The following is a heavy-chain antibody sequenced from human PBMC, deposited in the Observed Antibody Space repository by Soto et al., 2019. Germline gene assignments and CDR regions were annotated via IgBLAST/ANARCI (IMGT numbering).Heavy chain of an antibody. V-gene: IGHV4-39*01. CDR2: IFYSGST. J-gene: IGHJ4*02. CDR1: GGSISSKTHY. Sequence: PSETLSLTCIVSGGSISSKTHYWGWIRQPPGKGLEWIGSIFYSGSTYYKPSLKSRVNISVDTSKNQFSLKLSSVTAADTAVYYCARAIFGVVIGFYFDYWGQGTLVTVSS. CDR3: ARAIFGVVIGFYFDY. D-gene: IGHD3-3*01.